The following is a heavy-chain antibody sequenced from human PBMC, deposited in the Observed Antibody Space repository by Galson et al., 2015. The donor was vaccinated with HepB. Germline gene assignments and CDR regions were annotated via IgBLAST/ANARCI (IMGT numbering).Heavy chain of an antibody. CDR2: IKQDGSEK. CDR1: GFTFSSYW. Sequence: SLRLSCAASGFTFSSYWMSWVRQAPGKGLEWVANIKQDGSEKYYVDSVKGRFTISRDNAKNSLYLQMNSLRAEDTAVYYCAREGRYCSSTSCYPGAYYYYGMDVWGQGTTVTVSS. J-gene: IGHJ6*02. CDR3: AREGRYCSSTSCYPGAYYYYGMDV. D-gene: IGHD2-2*01. V-gene: IGHV3-7*03.